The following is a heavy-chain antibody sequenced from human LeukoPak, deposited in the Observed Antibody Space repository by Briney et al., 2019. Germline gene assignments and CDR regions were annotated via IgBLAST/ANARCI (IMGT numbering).Heavy chain of an antibody. CDR1: GFTFRNYW. Sequence: GGSLRLSCAASGFTFRNYWMHWVRHAPGKGLVWVSRINSDGSSTNCADSVKGRFTISRDNAKNTLYLQMNSLRAEDTAMYYCTRGDYGAYGYDAFDIWGQGTMVTVSS. CDR2: INSDGSST. J-gene: IGHJ3*02. CDR3: TRGDYGAYGYDAFDI. D-gene: IGHD4-17*01. V-gene: IGHV3-74*01.